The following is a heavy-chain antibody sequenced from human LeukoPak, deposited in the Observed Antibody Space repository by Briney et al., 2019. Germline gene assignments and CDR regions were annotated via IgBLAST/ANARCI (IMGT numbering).Heavy chain of an antibody. Sequence: ASVTVSCTASGYTFTSYGISWVRQAPGQGLEWMGWISAYNGNTNYAQKLQGRVTMTTDTSTSTAYMELRSLRSDDTAVYYCAREAGDILTGYLDYWGQGTLVTVSS. V-gene: IGHV1-18*04. CDR3: AREAGDILTGYLDY. J-gene: IGHJ4*02. CDR2: ISAYNGNT. D-gene: IGHD3-9*01. CDR1: GYTFTSYG.